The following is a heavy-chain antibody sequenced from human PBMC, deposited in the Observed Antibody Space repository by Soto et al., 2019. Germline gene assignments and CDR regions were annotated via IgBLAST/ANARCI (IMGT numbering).Heavy chain of an antibody. CDR2: IKQDGSEK. CDR1: GFTFSSYW. V-gene: IGHV3-7*01. Sequence: EVQLVESGGGLVQPGGSLRLSCAASGFTFSSYWMSWVRQAPGKGLEWVANIKQDGSEKYYVDSVKGRFTISRDNAQNSLYLQMNSLRAEDTAVYYCARGLLVSAFDIWGQGTMVTVSS. D-gene: IGHD6-6*01. CDR3: ARGLLVSAFDI. J-gene: IGHJ3*02.